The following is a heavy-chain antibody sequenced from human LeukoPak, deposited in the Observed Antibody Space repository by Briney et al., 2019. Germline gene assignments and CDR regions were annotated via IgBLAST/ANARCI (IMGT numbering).Heavy chain of an antibody. V-gene: IGHV3-23*01. CDR3: AKEALGYCSSTSCYGMDY. Sequence: GGSLRPSCAASGFTFSSYAMSWVRQAPGKGLEWVSDISGSGGSTYYADSAKGRFTISRDNSKNTLYLQMSSLRAEDTAVYYCAKEALGYCSSTSCYGMDYWGQGTLVTVSS. J-gene: IGHJ4*02. CDR1: GFTFSSYA. CDR2: ISGSGGST. D-gene: IGHD2-2*01.